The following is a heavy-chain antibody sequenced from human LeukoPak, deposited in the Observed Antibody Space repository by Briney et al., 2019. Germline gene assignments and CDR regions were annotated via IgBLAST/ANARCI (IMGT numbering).Heavy chain of an antibody. CDR1: GFTFSSYA. D-gene: IGHD1-26*01. J-gene: IGHJ4*02. Sequence: GGSLRLSCAASGFTFSSYAMSWVRQAPGKGLEWVSAISGSGGSTYYADSVKGRFTISRDNSKNTLYLQTNSLRAEDTAVYYCAKAGGGGSYFSPFDYWGQGTLVTVSS. CDR3: AKAGGGGSYFSPFDY. CDR2: ISGSGGST. V-gene: IGHV3-23*01.